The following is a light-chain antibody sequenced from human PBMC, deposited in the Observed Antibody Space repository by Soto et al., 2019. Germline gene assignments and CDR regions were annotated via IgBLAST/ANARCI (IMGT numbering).Light chain of an antibody. J-gene: IGLJ1*01. CDR1: SSDVGGYNY. V-gene: IGLV2-14*01. Sequence: QSALTQPASVSGTPGQSITISCTGTSSDVGGYNYVSWYQQYPGKAPKLIIYDVSNRPSGVYCRFSGSKSGNTASLTISELQAEDEADYYCNSYAGTSYVFGTGTQLTVL. CDR2: DVS. CDR3: NSYAGTSYV.